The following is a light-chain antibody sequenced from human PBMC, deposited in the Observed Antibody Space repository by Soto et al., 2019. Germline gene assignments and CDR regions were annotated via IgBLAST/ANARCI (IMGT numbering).Light chain of an antibody. Sequence: EIVLTQSPATLSLSPGERATLSCRASQSVSSYLAWYQQKPGQAPRLLIYDASNSATGIPARFRGSGSGTDFTLTSSSLEPEDFAFYYCQQRSNWPPTFGGGTKAEIK. V-gene: IGKV3-11*01. J-gene: IGKJ4*01. CDR3: QQRSNWPPT. CDR2: DAS. CDR1: QSVSSY.